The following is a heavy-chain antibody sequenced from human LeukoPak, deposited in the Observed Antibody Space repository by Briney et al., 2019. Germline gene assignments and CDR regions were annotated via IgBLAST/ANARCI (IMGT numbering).Heavy chain of an antibody. Sequence: GGSLRLSCAASGFTFSSYTMNWVRQAPGKGLEWVSSITSSSYIYYADSVKGRFTISRDAKNSVYLQMNSLRVEDTAVYYCARDPYSGTYGNTYYYYMDVWGKGTTVTISS. J-gene: IGHJ6*03. CDR2: ITSSSYI. D-gene: IGHD1-26*01. V-gene: IGHV3-21*01. CDR3: ARDPYSGTYGNTYYYYMDV. CDR1: GFTFSSYT.